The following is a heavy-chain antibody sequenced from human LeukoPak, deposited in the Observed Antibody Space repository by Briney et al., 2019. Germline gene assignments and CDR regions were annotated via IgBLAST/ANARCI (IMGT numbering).Heavy chain of an antibody. Sequence: ASVKVSCKASGYTFTSYGISWVRQAPGQGLEWMGWISAYNGNTNYAQKLQGRVTMTTDTSTSTAYMELRSLRSDDTAVYYCARDVLLWFGELFPYYYFDYWGQGTLVTVSS. D-gene: IGHD3-10*01. V-gene: IGHV1-18*01. J-gene: IGHJ4*02. CDR3: ARDVLLWFGELFPYYYFDY. CDR2: ISAYNGNT. CDR1: GYTFTSYG.